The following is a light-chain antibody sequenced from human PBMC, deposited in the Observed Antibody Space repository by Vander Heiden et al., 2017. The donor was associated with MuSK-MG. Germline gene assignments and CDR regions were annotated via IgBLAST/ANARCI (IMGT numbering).Light chain of an antibody. CDR2: EDD. CDR3: YSTDSTGDLRV. Sequence: SYELTQPPSVSVSPGQTARITCSGDSMPRTYAYWFQQKSGQAPVLVIYEDDKRPSGIPERFSGSSSGTKATLTISGTQVQDEADYYCYSTDSTGDLRVFGGGTKLTVL. J-gene: IGLJ3*02. V-gene: IGLV3-10*01. CDR1: SMPRTY.